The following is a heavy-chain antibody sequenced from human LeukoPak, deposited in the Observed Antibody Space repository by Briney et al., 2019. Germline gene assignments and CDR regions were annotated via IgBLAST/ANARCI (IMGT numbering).Heavy chain of an antibody. CDR1: GYTFNSYF. Sequence: ASEKVSCKASGYTFNSYFMHWVRQAPGQGLEWMGLVNPSGGSTNSAQKFQGRVTMTRDMSTSTVFMELDSLRSEDTAEYYCARGPGDLGDYWGQGTLVTVSS. CDR3: ARGPGDLGDY. V-gene: IGHV1-46*02. CDR2: VNPSGGST. D-gene: IGHD7-27*01. J-gene: IGHJ4*02.